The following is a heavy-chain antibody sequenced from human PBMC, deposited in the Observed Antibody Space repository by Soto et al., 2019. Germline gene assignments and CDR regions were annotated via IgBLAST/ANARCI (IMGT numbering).Heavy chain of an antibody. CDR2: ISGSGGST. Sequence: GPRRHCYTSSRLLLRHEAISRLRQIPGEGLESVSAISGSGGSTYYEDSVKGRFTISRDNSKNTVYLQMNSLRAEDTALYYCAKARDSSNAAPGSYWGEGTLVTVSS. CDR3: AKARDSSNAAPGSY. V-gene: IGHV3-23*01. D-gene: IGHD3-22*01. J-gene: IGHJ4*02. CDR1: RLLLRHEA.